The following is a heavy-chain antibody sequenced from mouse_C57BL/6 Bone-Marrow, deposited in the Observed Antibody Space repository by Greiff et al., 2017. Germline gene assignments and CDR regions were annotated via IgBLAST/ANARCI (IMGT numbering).Heavy chain of an antibody. CDR2: IYPGGGYT. V-gene: IGHV1-63*01. CDR1: GYTFTNYW. Sequence: QVQLKESGAELVRPGTSVKMSCKASGYTFTNYWIGWAKQRPGHGLEWIGDIYPGGGYTNYNEKFKGKATLTADKSSSTAYMQFSSLTSEDSAVYYCARWGPYSKNARDYWGQGTSVTVSS. CDR3: ARWGPYSKNARDY. D-gene: IGHD2-5*01. J-gene: IGHJ4*01.